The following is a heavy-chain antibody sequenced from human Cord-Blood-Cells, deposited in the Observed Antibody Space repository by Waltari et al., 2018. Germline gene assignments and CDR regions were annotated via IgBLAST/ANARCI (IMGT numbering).Heavy chain of an antibody. D-gene: IGHD4-17*01. V-gene: IGHV1-2*02. CDR1: GYTFTGYY. CDR2: SNPNSGGP. J-gene: IGHJ2*01. Sequence: QVQLVQSGAEVKKPGASVKVSCKASGYTFTGYYMHWVRQAPGQGLEWMEWSNPNSGGPNYAQKLQGRVTMTRDTSISTAYLELSRLRSDDTAVYYCARDPTTVTLDWYFDLWGRGTLVTVSS. CDR3: ARDPTTVTLDWYFDL.